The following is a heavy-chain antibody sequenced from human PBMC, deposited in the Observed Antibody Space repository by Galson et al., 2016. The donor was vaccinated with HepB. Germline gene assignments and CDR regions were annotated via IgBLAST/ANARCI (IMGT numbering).Heavy chain of an antibody. J-gene: IGHJ3*02. CDR3: ARQKIQSGGNCCDAFDI. CDR2: LCYTGSA. D-gene: IGHD2-15*01. Sequence: SETLSLTCTVSGGSISSSGYCWGWIRQPPGKGLEWIGSLCYTGSAYYTPSLKSRVTISVDKSKNQFSLKLTSVTAADTAVYYCARQKIQSGGNCCDAFDIWGQGTMVTVSS. V-gene: IGHV4-39*01. CDR1: GGSISSSGYC.